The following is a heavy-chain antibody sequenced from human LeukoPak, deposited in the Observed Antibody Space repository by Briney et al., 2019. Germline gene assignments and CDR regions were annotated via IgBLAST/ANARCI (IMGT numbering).Heavy chain of an antibody. Sequence: SETLSPTCAVYGGSFSGYYWSWFRQSAGKGLEWIGRIYTTGSANYNPSLKSRVIMSVDTSKNQFSLNLTSVTAADTAMYYCARDAHYYGVDYWGQGTLVTVSS. CDR1: GGSFSGYY. D-gene: IGHD3-10*01. CDR3: ARDAHYYGVDY. V-gene: IGHV4-4*07. CDR2: IYTTGSA. J-gene: IGHJ4*02.